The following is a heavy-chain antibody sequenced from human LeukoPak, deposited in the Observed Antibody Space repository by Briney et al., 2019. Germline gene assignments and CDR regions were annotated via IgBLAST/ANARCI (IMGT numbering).Heavy chain of an antibody. CDR2: IYYSGST. CDR3: AGGYCSGGSCYYYYYMDV. Sequence: SETLSLTCTVSGGSINNYYWSWIRQPPGKGLEWFGYIYYSGSTNYNPSLKSRVTISIDTSKNQFSLKLSSVTAADTAVYYCAGGYCSGGSCYYYYYMDVWGKGTTVTVSS. CDR1: GGSINNYY. J-gene: IGHJ6*03. D-gene: IGHD2-15*01. V-gene: IGHV4-59*08.